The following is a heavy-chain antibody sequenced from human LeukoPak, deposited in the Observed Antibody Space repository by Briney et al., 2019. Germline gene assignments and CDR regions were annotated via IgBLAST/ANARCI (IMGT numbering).Heavy chain of an antibody. CDR3: AAGVRYFDWLLPDYYYYGMDV. CDR1: GYTFTSYA. Sequence: ASVKVSCKASGYTFTSYAMHWVRQARGQRLEWMGWINAGNGNTKYSQKFQGRVTITRDMSTSTAYMELSSLRSEDTAVYYCAAGVRYFDWLLPDYYYYGMDVWGQGTTVTVSS. V-gene: IGHV1-3*01. D-gene: IGHD3-9*01. CDR2: INAGNGNT. J-gene: IGHJ6*02.